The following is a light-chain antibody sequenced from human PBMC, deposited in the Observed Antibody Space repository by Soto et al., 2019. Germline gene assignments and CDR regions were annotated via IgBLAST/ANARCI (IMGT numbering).Light chain of an antibody. CDR1: QSVSSNY. J-gene: IGKJ5*01. CDR2: GTS. CDR3: QQYGSTPPIT. Sequence: EIVLTQSPGTLSLSPGERATLSGRASQSVSSNYLAWYQQKPGQSPRLLIYGTSSRVTGIPDRFSGSGSGTDFTLTISRLEPEDFAVYYCQQYGSTPPITFGHGTRLEIK. V-gene: IGKV3-20*01.